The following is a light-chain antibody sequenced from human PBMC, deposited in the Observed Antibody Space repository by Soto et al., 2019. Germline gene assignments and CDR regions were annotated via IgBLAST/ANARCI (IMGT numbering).Light chain of an antibody. J-gene: IGKJ5*01. CDR1: QSVNRNY. V-gene: IGKV3-20*01. Sequence: EIVLTQSPGTLSLSPGERATLSCRASQSVNRNYLAWYQQKPGQAPRLLIYGASSRATGIPDRFSGSGSGTDFTLTISRLEAEDFAVYHCQQYDNSPITFGQGTRLEIK. CDR3: QQYDNSPIT. CDR2: GAS.